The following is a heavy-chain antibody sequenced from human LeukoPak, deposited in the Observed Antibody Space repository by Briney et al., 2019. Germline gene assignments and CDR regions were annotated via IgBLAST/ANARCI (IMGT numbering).Heavy chain of an antibody. D-gene: IGHD2-15*01. Sequence: GSLRLSCAASGLTFSTYTMNWIRQPPGKGLEWIGEINHSGSTNYNPSLKSRVTISVDTSKNQFSLKLSSVTAADTAVYYCARGGGYCSGGSCYPTRSGFDPWGQGTLVTVSS. V-gene: IGHV4-34*01. CDR3: ARGGGYCSGGSCYPTRSGFDP. CDR2: INHSGST. CDR1: GLTFSTYT. J-gene: IGHJ5*02.